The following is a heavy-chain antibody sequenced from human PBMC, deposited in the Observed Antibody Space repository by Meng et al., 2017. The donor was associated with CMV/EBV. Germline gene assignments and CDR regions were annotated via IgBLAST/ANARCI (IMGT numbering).Heavy chain of an antibody. Sequence: GESLKISCTASGFTFGDYSMSWVRQAPGKGLEWVGFIRSKAYGGPTEYAASVEGRFSISRDDSKSIAYLQMNSLKTEDTAVYYCTRGYDFWSGYFSDHAFDIWGQGTMVTVSS. CDR2: IRSKAYGGPT. D-gene: IGHD3-3*01. CDR3: TRGYDFWSGYFSDHAFDI. V-gene: IGHV3-49*04. J-gene: IGHJ3*02. CDR1: GFTFGDYS.